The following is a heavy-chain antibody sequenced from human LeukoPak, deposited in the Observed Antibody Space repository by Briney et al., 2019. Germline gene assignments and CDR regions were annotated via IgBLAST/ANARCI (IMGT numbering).Heavy chain of an antibody. J-gene: IGHJ4*02. CDR2: IYWNDHK. V-gene: IGHV2-5*01. Sequence: SGPTLVNPTQTLTLTCTFSGFSLTTSGVGVGWIRQPPGEALEWLALIYWNDHKPYSPALRSRLTVTKDTSKNQVVLTMTNMDPVDTATYYCAHSYDTGGNYYSRFDYWGQGTLVTVSS. CDR3: AHSYDTGGNYYSRFDY. D-gene: IGHD3-22*01. CDR1: GFSLTTSGVG.